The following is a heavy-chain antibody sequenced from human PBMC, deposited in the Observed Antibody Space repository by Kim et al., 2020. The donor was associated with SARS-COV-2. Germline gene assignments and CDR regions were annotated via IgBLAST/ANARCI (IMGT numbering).Heavy chain of an antibody. CDR1: GYTFTSYY. CDR2: INPSGGST. CDR3: ARDHQPSRYYYYYYGMDV. J-gene: IGHJ6*02. V-gene: IGHV1-46*01. D-gene: IGHD4-17*01. Sequence: ASVKVSCKASGYTFTSYYMHWVRQAPGQGLEWMGIINPSGGSTSYAQKFQGRVTMTRDTSTSTVYMELSSLRSEDTAVYYCARDHQPSRYYYYYYGMDVWGQGTTVTVSS.